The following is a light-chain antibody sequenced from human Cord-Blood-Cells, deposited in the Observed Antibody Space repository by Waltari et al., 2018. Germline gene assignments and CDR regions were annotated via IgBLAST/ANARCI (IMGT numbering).Light chain of an antibody. J-gene: IGLJ3*02. CDR2: RNN. CDR1: SSNIGSNY. Sequence: QSVLTQPPSASGTPGPRVTISCSGSSSNIGSNYVYWYQQLPGTAPKLLIYRNNQRPSGVPDRFSGSKSGTSASLAISGLRSEDEAEYYCAAWDDSLSGWVFGGGTKLTVL. V-gene: IGLV1-47*01. CDR3: AAWDDSLSGWV.